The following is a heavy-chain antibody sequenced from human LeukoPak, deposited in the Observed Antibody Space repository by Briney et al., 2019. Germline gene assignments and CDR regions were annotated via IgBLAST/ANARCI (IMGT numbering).Heavy chain of an antibody. CDR2: IQSDGNNK. D-gene: IGHD4-17*01. CDR3: AKALMDYGDYFDY. J-gene: IGHJ4*02. CDR1: GFTFSNYG. V-gene: IGHV3-30*02. Sequence: PGGSLRLSCAASGFTFSNYGIYWVRQAPGKGLEWVAFIQSDGNNKYYADSVKGRFSISRDNSKNTLYLQMNSLRTEDTAVYYCAKALMDYGDYFDYWGQGTLVTVSS.